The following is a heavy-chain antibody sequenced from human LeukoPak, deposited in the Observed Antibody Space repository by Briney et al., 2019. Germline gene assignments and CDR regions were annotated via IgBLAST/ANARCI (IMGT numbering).Heavy chain of an antibody. CDR3: TRGTSMMTAANRVVDY. CDR2: IKQDETEK. D-gene: IGHD6-13*01. V-gene: IGHV3-7*01. Sequence: PGGSLRLSCAASGFTFSSYSMNWVRQAPGKGLEWVANIKQDETEKYYVDSVKGRFTISRDNTKNSLYLQMNSLRAEDTAVYYCTRGTSMMTAANRVVDYWGQGTLVTVSS. CDR1: GFTFSSYS. J-gene: IGHJ4*02.